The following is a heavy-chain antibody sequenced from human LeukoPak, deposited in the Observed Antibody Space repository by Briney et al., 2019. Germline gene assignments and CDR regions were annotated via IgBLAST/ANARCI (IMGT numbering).Heavy chain of an antibody. J-gene: IGHJ4*02. D-gene: IGHD3-22*01. CDR3: ARDFGSVIWDPPFDY. CDR1: GFTFSSYE. CDR2: IKQDRSEK. V-gene: IGHV3-7*01. Sequence: GVSLRLSCAASGFTFSSYEMNWVRQAPGKGLEGVADIKQDRSEKYYVDSVKGRFTISRDNAKNSLHLQMNSLRAEDTAVYYCARDFGSVIWDPPFDYWGQGTLVTVSS.